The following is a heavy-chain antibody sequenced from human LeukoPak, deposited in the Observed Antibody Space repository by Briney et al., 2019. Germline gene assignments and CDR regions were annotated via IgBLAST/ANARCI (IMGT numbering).Heavy chain of an antibody. CDR1: GFTFSSYA. Sequence: PGGSLRLSCAASGFTFSSYAMSWVRQAPGKGLEWVSAISGSGGSTYYADSVKGRFTISRDNSKNTLYLQMNGLRAEDTAVYYCAKSDHPRGQKLGYYMDVWGKGTTVTVSS. J-gene: IGHJ6*03. CDR3: AKSDHPRGQKLGYYMDV. V-gene: IGHV3-23*01. CDR2: ISGSGGST. D-gene: IGHD1-14*01.